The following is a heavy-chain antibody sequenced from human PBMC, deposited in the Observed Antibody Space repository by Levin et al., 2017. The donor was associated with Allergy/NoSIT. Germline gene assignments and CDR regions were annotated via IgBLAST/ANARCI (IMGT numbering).Heavy chain of an antibody. V-gene: IGHV4-59*01. D-gene: IGHD2-15*01. CDR1: GGSISSSY. Sequence: GSLRLSCTVSGGSISSSYWSWIRQSPTKGLEWIGYIFYSGSTKYNPSLHSRVSISIDTSKNQFSLKLSSVTAADTAVYYCAREVVSPPYYYYYYMDVWGKGTTVTVSS. CDR3: AREVVSPPYYYYYYMDV. CDR2: IFYSGST. J-gene: IGHJ6*03.